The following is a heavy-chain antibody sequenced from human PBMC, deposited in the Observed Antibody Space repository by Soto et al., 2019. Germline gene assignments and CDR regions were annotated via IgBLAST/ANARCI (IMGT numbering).Heavy chain of an antibody. CDR3: ARGNVHIVVVTAIPEGAFDI. V-gene: IGHV1-2*02. J-gene: IGHJ3*02. Sequence: GASVKVSCKASGYTFTGYYMHWVRQAPGQGLEWMGWINPNSGGTNYAQKFQGRVTMTRDTSISTAYMELSRLRSDDTAVYYCARGNVHIVVVTAIPEGAFDIWGQGTMVTVSS. CDR2: INPNSGGT. CDR1: GYTFTGYY. D-gene: IGHD2-21*02.